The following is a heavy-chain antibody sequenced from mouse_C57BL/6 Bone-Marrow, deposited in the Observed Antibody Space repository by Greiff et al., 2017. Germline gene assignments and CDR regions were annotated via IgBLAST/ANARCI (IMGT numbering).Heavy chain of an antibody. CDR1: GYTFTSYW. D-gene: IGHD1-1*01. CDR3: ARDHYGSSYRD. CDR2: IYPGSGST. J-gene: IGHJ2*01. V-gene: IGHV1-55*01. Sequence: QVQLQQSGAELVKPGASVKMSCKASGYTFTSYWITWVKQRPGQGLEWIGDIYPGSGSTNYNEKFKSKATLTVDTSSSTAYMQLSSLTSEDSAVYYCARDHYGSSYRDWGQGTTLTVSS.